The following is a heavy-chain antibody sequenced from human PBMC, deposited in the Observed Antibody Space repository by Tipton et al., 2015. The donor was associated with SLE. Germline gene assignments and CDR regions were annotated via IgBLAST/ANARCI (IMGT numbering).Heavy chain of an antibody. CDR1: GGSISSSSYY. V-gene: IGHV4-39*01. Sequence: TLSLTCTVSGGSISSSSYYWGWIRQPPGKGLEWIGSIYYSGSTYYNPSLKSRVTISVDTSKNQFSLKLSSVTAADTAVYYCARHVRQITIFGVAPFFQHWGQGTLVTVSS. CDR3: ARHVRQITIFGVAPFFQH. CDR2: IYYSGST. D-gene: IGHD3-3*01. J-gene: IGHJ1*01.